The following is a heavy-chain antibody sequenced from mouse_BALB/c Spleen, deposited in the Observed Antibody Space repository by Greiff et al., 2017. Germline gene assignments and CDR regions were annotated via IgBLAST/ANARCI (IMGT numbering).Heavy chain of an antibody. CDR3: ARGGPIYYDYDPPWFAY. CDR1: GYSITSGYY. V-gene: IGHV3-6*02. CDR2: ISYDGSN. J-gene: IGHJ3*01. Sequence: EVQLQQSGPGLVKPSQSLSLTCSVTGYSITSGYYWNWIRQFPGNKLEWMGYISYDGSNNYNPSLKNRISITRDTSKNQFFLKLNSVTTEDTATYYCARGGPIYYDYDPPWFAYWGQGTLVTVSA. D-gene: IGHD2-4*01.